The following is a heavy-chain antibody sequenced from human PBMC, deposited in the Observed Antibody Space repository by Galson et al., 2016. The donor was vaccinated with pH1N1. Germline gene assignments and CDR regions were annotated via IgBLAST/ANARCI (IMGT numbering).Heavy chain of an antibody. CDR1: GGSFSDYY. Sequence: ETLSLTCTVYGGSFSDYYWSWIRQPPGKGLEWIGEVNPSGSTIYNPSLNSRVIISADTSRNQFSLKLTSVTAADTAVYFCARVYFGGKLGDWGQGTQVTVSS. CDR3: ARVYFGGKLGD. V-gene: IGHV4-34*01. J-gene: IGHJ4*02. CDR2: VNPSGST. D-gene: IGHD2-8*01.